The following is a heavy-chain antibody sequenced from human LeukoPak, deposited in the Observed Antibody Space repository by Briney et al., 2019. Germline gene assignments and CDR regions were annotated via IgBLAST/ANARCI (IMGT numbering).Heavy chain of an antibody. D-gene: IGHD5-12*01. V-gene: IGHV3-74*01. CDR3: ARLLPRGYSGYDRPDY. CDR1: AFTFRSYW. CDR2: INTDGSST. Sequence: GGSLRLSCKASAFTFRSYWMHWVRQAPGKGLAWVSRINTDGSSTTYADSVKGRFTISRDNAKNSLYLQMNSLRAEDTAVYYCARLLPRGYSGYDRPDYWGQGTLVTVSS. J-gene: IGHJ4*02.